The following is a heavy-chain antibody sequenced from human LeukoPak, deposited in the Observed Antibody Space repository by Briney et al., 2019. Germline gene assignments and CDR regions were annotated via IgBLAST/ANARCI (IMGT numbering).Heavy chain of an antibody. V-gene: IGHV1-69*05. Sequence: SVKVCCKASGGIFSNYALSWVRQAPGQGLEWMGGVIPIFGATNFAQKFQGRVTMTTDESTTTAYMELSSLRSEDTAVYYCALGPPASGGWEFLPPGYWGQGTLVTVSS. CDR1: GGIFSNYA. CDR2: VIPIFGAT. J-gene: IGHJ4*02. CDR3: ALGPPASGGWEFLPPGY. D-gene: IGHD4-23*01.